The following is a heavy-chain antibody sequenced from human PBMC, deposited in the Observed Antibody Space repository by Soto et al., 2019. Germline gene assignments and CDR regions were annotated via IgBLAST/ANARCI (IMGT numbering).Heavy chain of an antibody. CDR2: ISGSGGST. J-gene: IGHJ6*03. Sequence: GESLKISCAASGFTFSSYAMSWVRQAPGKGLEWVSAISGSGGSTYYADSVKGRFTISRDNSKNTLYLQMNSLRAEDTAVYYCAKAQVVSIFGVAPGAYYYYMDVWGKGTTVTVSS. CDR1: GFTFSSYA. V-gene: IGHV3-23*01. D-gene: IGHD3-3*01. CDR3: AKAQVVSIFGVAPGAYYYYMDV.